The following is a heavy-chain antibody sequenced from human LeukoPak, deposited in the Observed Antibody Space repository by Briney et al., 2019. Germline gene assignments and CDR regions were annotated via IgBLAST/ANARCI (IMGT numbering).Heavy chain of an antibody. J-gene: IGHJ4*02. V-gene: IGHV3-30-3*01. CDR2: ISYDGSNK. CDR1: GFTFSSYA. Sequence: GRSLRLSCAASGFTFSSYAMHWVRQAPGKGLEWVAVISYDGSNKYYADSVKGRFTISRDNSKNTLYLQMNSLRAEDTAVYYCARDFREAFDYWGQGTLVTVSS. CDR3: ARDFREAFDY. D-gene: IGHD3-10*01.